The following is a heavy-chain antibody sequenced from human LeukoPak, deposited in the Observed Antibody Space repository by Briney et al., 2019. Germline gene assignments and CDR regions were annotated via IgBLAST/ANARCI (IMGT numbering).Heavy chain of an antibody. CDR3: ARLDGFNY. J-gene: IGHJ4*02. D-gene: IGHD5-24*01. CDR1: GFTFSSYA. CDR2: IKRDGSEK. Sequence: PGGSLRLSCAASGFTFSSYAMTWVRQAPGKGLEWVANIKRDGSEKYYADSVKGRFTISRDNAKNSLYLQMDSLRAEDTAVYYCARLDGFNYWGQGTLVTVSS. V-gene: IGHV3-7*01.